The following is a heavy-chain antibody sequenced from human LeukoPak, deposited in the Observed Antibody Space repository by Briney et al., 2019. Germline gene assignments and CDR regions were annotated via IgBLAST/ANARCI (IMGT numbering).Heavy chain of an antibody. D-gene: IGHD3-22*01. V-gene: IGHV5-51*01. J-gene: IGHJ3*02. CDR3: ATETYYYDSSGYGDAFDT. CDR1: GYSFTSYW. Sequence: GESLKISCKGSGYSFTSYWIGWVRQMPGKGLEWMGIIYPGDSDTRYSPSFQGHVTISADKSISTAYLQWSSLKASDTAMYYCATETYYYDSSGYGDAFDTWGQGTMVTVSS. CDR2: IYPGDSDT.